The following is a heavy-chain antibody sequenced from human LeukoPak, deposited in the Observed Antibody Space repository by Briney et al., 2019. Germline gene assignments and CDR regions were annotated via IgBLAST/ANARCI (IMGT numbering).Heavy chain of an antibody. CDR2: ISSSSSYI. CDR3: ARAARQYCSSTSCYNY. D-gene: IGHD2-2*02. CDR1: GFTFSSYS. Sequence: PGGSLRLSCAASGFTFSSYSMNWVRQAPGKGLEWVSSISSSSSYIYYADSVKGRFTISRDNAKNSLYLQMNSLRAEDTAVYYCARAARQYCSSTSCYNYWGQGTLVTVSS. V-gene: IGHV3-21*01. J-gene: IGHJ4*02.